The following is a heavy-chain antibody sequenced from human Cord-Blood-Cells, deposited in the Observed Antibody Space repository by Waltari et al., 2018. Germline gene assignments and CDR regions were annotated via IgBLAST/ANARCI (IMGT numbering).Heavy chain of an antibody. V-gene: IGHV3-30-3*01. Sequence: QVQLVESGGGVVQPGRSLRLSCAASGFTFSSYAMHWVRQAPGKGLEWVAVISYDGSNKYYADSVKGRFTISRDNSKNTLYLQMNSLRAEDTAVYYCARDTDSSSWYADFDYWGQGTLVTVSS. CDR2: ISYDGSNK. D-gene: IGHD6-13*01. CDR1: GFTFSSYA. CDR3: ARDTDSSSWYADFDY. J-gene: IGHJ4*02.